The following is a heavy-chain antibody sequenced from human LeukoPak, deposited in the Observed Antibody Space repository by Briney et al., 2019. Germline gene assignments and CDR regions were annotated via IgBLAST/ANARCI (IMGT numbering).Heavy chain of an antibody. CDR2: IWYDGGNK. Sequence: PGGSLRLSCAASGFTFSSYGMHWVRQAPGKGLEWVAVIWYDGGNKYYADSVKGRFTISRDNSKNTLYLQMNSLRAEDTAVYYCATNIAAAGTLDYWGQGTLVTVSS. CDR1: GFTFSSYG. J-gene: IGHJ4*02. V-gene: IGHV3-33*01. CDR3: ATNIAAAGTLDY. D-gene: IGHD6-13*01.